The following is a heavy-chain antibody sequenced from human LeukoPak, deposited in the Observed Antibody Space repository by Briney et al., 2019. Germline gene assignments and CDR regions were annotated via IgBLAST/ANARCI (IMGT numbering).Heavy chain of an antibody. Sequence: SETLSLTCAVSGGYISSGGYSWNWIRQPPGKGLEWIGYIYHTGTTYYNSSLESRVTISLDRSKNQFSLNLTSVTAADTTVYYCARLRPGGHLDSWGQGTLVTVSA. V-gene: IGHV4-30-2*01. CDR3: ARLRPGGHLDS. J-gene: IGHJ5*01. CDR2: IYHTGTT. CDR1: GGYISSGGYS. D-gene: IGHD3-10*01.